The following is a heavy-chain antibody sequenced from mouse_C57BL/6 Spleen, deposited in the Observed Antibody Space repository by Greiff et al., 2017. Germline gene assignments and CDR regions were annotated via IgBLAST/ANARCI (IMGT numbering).Heavy chain of an antibody. CDR1: GYAFSSYW. J-gene: IGHJ4*01. V-gene: IGHV1-80*01. Sequence: VQGVESGAELVKPGASVKISCKASGYAFSSYWMNWVKQRPGQGLEWIGQIYPGDGDTNYNGKFKGKATLTADKSSSPAYMQLSSLTSEDCAVYFCASGGIITTALDYWGQGTSGTVSS. CDR2: IYPGDGDT. CDR3: ASGGIITTALDY. D-gene: IGHD1-1*01.